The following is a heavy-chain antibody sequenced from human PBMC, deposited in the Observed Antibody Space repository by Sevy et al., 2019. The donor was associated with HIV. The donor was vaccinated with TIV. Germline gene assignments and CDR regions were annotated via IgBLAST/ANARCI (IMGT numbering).Heavy chain of an antibody. CDR2: ISGSGSFT. CDR1: GFTFSSYA. Sequence: GGSLRLSCADSGFTFSSYAMSWVRQAPGKGLEWVSSISGSGSFTYYADSVKGHFTISRDNSKNTLYLQMTSLRAEDTAVYYCAKEGQGEYYDSSGSFDYWGQGTLVTVSS. CDR3: AKEGQGEYYDSSGSFDY. V-gene: IGHV3-23*01. J-gene: IGHJ4*02. D-gene: IGHD3-22*01.